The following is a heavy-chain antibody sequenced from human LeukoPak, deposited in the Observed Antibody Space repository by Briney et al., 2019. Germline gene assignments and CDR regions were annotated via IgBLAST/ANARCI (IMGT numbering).Heavy chain of an antibody. CDR3: ARVGYSSSSPPNYYYYYMDV. D-gene: IGHD6-6*01. V-gene: IGHV1-69*05. CDR1: GGTFSSYA. Sequence: SVKVSCKASGGTFSSYAISWVRQAPGQGLEWMGGIIPIFGTANYAQKFQGRVTITTDESTSTAYMELSSLRSEDTAVYYCARVGYSSSSPPNYYYYYMDVWGNGTTVTVSS. J-gene: IGHJ6*03. CDR2: IIPIFGTA.